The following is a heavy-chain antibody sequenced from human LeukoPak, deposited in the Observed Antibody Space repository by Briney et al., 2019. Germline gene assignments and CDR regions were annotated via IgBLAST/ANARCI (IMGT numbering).Heavy chain of an antibody. CDR1: AFPFQSIP. CDR2: FLGSGGSA. V-gene: IGHV3-23*01. D-gene: IGHD6-19*01. CDR3: AKTTTGYSSGRYPGWPADY. J-gene: IGHJ4*02. Sequence: CGSLRLLCVPYAFPFQSIPMPRAPHAPRNALYTNAAFLGSGGSAHYADSVKGRFTISRDNSKNTVYLQMSSLRAEDTAVYYCAKTTTGYSSGRYPGWPADYWGQRSLVTVSS.